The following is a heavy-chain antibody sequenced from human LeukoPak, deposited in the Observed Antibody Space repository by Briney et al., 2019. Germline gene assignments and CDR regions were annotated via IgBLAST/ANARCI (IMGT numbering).Heavy chain of an antibody. CDR2: ISFSTGSNT. Sequence: GGSLRLSCAASGFTFSGYNMNWVRQAPGKGLEWVAFISFSTGSNTYYAESVKGRFTVSRDNAKNSLYLQMNSLRVNDTAIYYCARDWRSSYDYWGQGTLVTVSS. CDR3: ARDWRSSYDY. CDR1: GFTFSGYN. J-gene: IGHJ4*02. D-gene: IGHD6-13*01. V-gene: IGHV3-21*01.